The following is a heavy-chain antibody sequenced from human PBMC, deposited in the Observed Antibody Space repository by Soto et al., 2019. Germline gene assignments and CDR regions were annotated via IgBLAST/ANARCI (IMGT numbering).Heavy chain of an antibody. CDR1: GYSFTSYW. CDR2: IDPSDSYT. Sequence: GESLKISCKGSGYSFTSYWISWVRQMPGKGLEWMGRIDPSDSYTNYSPSFQGDVTISADKSISTAYLQWSSLKASDTAMYYCARFPSPAAPYYYYYRMDVWGQGTTVTVSS. D-gene: IGHD6-25*01. CDR3: ARFPSPAAPYYYYYRMDV. J-gene: IGHJ6*02. V-gene: IGHV5-10-1*01.